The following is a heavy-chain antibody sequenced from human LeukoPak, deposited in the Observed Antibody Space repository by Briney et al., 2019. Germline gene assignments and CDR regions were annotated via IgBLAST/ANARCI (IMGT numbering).Heavy chain of an antibody. D-gene: IGHD5-12*01. V-gene: IGHV3-64*01. Sequence: PGGSLRLSCAASGFTFSSYAMHWVRQAPGKGLEYVSAISSNGGSTYYANSVKGRFTISRDNSKNTLYLQMGSLRAEDMAVYYCARVGDSSYDYYFDYWGQGTLVTVSS. J-gene: IGHJ4*02. CDR3: ARVGDSSYDYYFDY. CDR2: ISSNGGST. CDR1: GFTFSSYA.